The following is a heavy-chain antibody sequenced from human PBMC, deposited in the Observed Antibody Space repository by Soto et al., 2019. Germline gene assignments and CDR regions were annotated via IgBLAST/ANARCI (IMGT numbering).Heavy chain of an antibody. CDR2: MSYDGSDT. CDR1: AFIFRNNG. Sequence: GGSRRLSSVRYAFIFRNNGIHWVRQTPDKGLGWVAFMSYDGSDTFYADSVKGRFTISRDNSKHTLFLHMSNLRAEGTAMYYCTIVRVADSALDHWGQGTLVTSPQ. J-gene: IGHJ4*02. D-gene: IGHD3-10*02. V-gene: IGHV3-30*05. CDR3: TIVRVADSALDH.